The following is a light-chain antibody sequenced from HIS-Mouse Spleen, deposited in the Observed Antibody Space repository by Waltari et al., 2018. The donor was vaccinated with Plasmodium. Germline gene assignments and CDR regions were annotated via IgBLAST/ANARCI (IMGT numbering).Light chain of an antibody. CDR2: AAS. CDR3: QQYYSYPLT. Sequence: AIRMTQSPSSFSASTGDRVPITCRASQGISKYLAWYQQKPGKAPKLLIYAASTLQSGVPSRFSGSGTGTDFTLTISCLQSEDFATYYCQQYYSYPLTFGGGTKVEIK. CDR1: QGISKY. V-gene: IGKV1-8*01. J-gene: IGKJ4*01.